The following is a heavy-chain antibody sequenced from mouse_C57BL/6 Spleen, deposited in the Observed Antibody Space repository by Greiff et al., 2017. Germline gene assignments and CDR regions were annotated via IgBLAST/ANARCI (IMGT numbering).Heavy chain of an antibody. Sequence: VQLQQPGAELVRPGTSVKLSCKASGYTFTSYWMHWVKQRPGQGLEWIGVIDPSDSYTNYNQKFKGKATLTVDTSSSTAYMQLSSLTSEDSAVYYCAREGYGSSPFAYWGQGTLVTVSA. V-gene: IGHV1-59*01. J-gene: IGHJ3*01. CDR3: AREGYGSSPFAY. CDR1: GYTFTSYW. D-gene: IGHD1-1*01. CDR2: IDPSDSYT.